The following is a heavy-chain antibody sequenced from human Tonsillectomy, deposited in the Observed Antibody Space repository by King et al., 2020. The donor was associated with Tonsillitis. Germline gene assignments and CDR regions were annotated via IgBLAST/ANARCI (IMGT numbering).Heavy chain of an antibody. Sequence: VQLVQSGAEVKKPGSSVRVSCKASGVTFSSYAFSWVRQAPGQGLEWMGGIVPVFGTADYAQKFQGRVTITADESTTTAYMEVSSLRSEDTAGYYCARAGRXPATKXHYHEXDVWXXGTTVTV. V-gene: IGHV1-69*01. CDR3: ARAGRXPATKXHYHEXDV. J-gene: IGHJ6*02. CDR1: GVTFSSYA. CDR2: IVPVFGTA. D-gene: IGHD2-2*01.